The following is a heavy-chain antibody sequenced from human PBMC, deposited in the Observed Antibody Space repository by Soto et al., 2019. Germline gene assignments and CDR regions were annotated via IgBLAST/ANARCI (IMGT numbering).Heavy chain of an antibody. CDR3: AGMSRYSSGWYGYGDLTPVDC. J-gene: IGHJ4*02. D-gene: IGHD6-19*01. V-gene: IGHV4-61*01. CDR1: GGSISSSNW. Sequence: SETLSLTCAVSGGSISSSNWWSWIRQPQGKGVEVIGYIYYSGSTNYNPSLKSRVTISVDTSKNQFSLKLSSVTAADTAVYYCAGMSRYSSGWYGYGDLTPVDCWGQGTLVXVSS. CDR2: IYYSGST.